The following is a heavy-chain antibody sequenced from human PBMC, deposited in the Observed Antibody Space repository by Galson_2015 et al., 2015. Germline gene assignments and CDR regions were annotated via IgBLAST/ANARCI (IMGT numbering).Heavy chain of an antibody. D-gene: IGHD2-2*01. Sequence: SVKVSCKASGYTFTSYGISWVRQAPGQGLEWMGWISAYNGNTNYAQKLQGRVTMTTDTSTSTAYMELSSLRSDDTAVYYCARGVPLVVPAAISHYDYMDVWGKGTTVTVSS. CDR2: ISAYNGNT. V-gene: IGHV1-18*01. CDR1: GYTFTSYG. J-gene: IGHJ6*03. CDR3: ARGVPLVVPAAISHYDYMDV.